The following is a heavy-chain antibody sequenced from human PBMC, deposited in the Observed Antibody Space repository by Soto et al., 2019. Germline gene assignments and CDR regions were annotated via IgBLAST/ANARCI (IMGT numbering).Heavy chain of an antibody. D-gene: IGHD7-27*01. CDR1: AGTRIDRG. V-gene: IGHV4-59*11. Sequence: SVTLSVTRPVAAGTRIDRGGSWFRQPTGKGLEWIGYIYYNGNTNYNPSLKSRVTMSVDTSKNQISLKLSSVTAADTAVYYCTRANWYSEYWGQGTLVTVSS. CDR3: TRANWYSEY. J-gene: IGHJ4*02. CDR2: IYYNGNT.